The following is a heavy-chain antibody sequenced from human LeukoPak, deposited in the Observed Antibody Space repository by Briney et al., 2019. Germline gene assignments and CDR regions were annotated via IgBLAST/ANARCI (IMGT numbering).Heavy chain of an antibody. CDR2: IYTSRST. J-gene: IGHJ5*02. CDR1: GGSISSGSYY. CDR3: ARDGLNWFDP. V-gene: IGHV4-61*02. Sequence: SETLSLTCTVSGGSISSGSYYWSWIRQPAGKGLEWIGRIYTSRSTNYNPSLKSRVTISVDTSKNQFSLKLSSVTAADTAVYYCARDGLNWFDPWGQGTLVTVSS.